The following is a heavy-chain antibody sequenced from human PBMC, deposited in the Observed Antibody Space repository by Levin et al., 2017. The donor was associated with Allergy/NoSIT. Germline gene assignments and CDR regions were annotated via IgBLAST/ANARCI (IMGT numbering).Heavy chain of an antibody. CDR3: AKDLGSTGAFEI. CDR1: GFAFSSYA. V-gene: IGHV3-23*01. CDR2: IGGSGVTT. Sequence: PGGSLRLSCAASGFAFSSYAMSWVRQAPGKGLEWVSGIGGSGVTTYYADSVKGRFTISKDKSKNTLYVQMNSLRAEETAVYYCAKDLGSTGAFEIWGQGTMVTVSS. D-gene: IGHD2-2*01. J-gene: IGHJ3*02.